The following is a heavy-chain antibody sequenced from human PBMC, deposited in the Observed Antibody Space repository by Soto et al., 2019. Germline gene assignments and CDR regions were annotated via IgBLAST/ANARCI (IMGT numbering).Heavy chain of an antibody. CDR3: ARISRITIFGLVIILSYFDY. D-gene: IGHD3-3*01. J-gene: IGHJ4*02. CDR2: INHSGRT. Sequence: SETLSLTCAVYGGSFGGYYWSWIRQPPGKPLDWIGEINHSGRTNYDPCLKSRVTISVDTSKNQFSLKLSSVTAADTAVYYCARISRITIFGLVIILSYFDYWGQGTLVTVSS. V-gene: IGHV4-34*01. CDR1: GGSFGGYY.